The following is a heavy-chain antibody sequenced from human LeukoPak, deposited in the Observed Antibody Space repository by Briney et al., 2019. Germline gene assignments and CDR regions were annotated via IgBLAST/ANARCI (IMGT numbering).Heavy chain of an antibody. Sequence: GESLRLSCAASGFTFSTYAMGWVRQAPGKGLEWVSRISGSGATTDYADSVKGRFTISRDNSKNTLFLQMNSLRAEDTAVYYCAKMTTGYYYTAFDIWGQGTMVTVSS. V-gene: IGHV3-23*01. CDR3: AKMTTGYYYTAFDI. J-gene: IGHJ3*02. D-gene: IGHD3-22*01. CDR1: GFTFSTYA. CDR2: ISGSGATT.